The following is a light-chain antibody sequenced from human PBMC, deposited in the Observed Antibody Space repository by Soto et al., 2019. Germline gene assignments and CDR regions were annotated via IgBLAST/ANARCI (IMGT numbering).Light chain of an antibody. CDR1: QSVSSSY. CDR3: QPYGSSPPYT. Sequence: EIVLTQSPGTLSLSPVERATLSCRASQSVSSSYLAWYQQKLGQAPRLLIYGASSRATGIPDRFSGSGSGTDFTLTISRLEPEDFAVYYCQPYGSSPPYTFGQGTKLEIK. CDR2: GAS. J-gene: IGKJ2*01. V-gene: IGKV3-20*01.